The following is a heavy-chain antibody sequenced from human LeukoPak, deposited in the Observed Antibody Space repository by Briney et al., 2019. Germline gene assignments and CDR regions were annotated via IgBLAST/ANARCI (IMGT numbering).Heavy chain of an antibody. D-gene: IGHD3-10*01. J-gene: IGHJ5*02. CDR1: GGSFSGYY. V-gene: IGHV4-34*01. Sequence: SETLSLTCAVYGGSFSGYYWSWIRQPPGKGLEWIGEINHSGSTNYNPSLKSRVTISVTTSKNQFSLKLSSVTAADTAVYYCARRITMVRGVNWFDPWGQGTLVTVSS. CDR2: INHSGST. CDR3: ARRITMVRGVNWFDP.